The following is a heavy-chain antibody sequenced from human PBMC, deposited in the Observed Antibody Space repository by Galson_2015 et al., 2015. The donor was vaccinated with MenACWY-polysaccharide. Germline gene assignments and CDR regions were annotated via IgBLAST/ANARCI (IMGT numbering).Heavy chain of an antibody. Sequence: SLRLSCAASGFTFSSYWMSWVRQSPGKGLEWVAHIKQDGTETKYMDSVKGRFTISRDNAKNSLYLQMNSLRADDTAVYYCARDEGSGWLGPSFYEDWGQGTLVTVSS. D-gene: IGHD6-19*01. CDR1: GFTFSSYW. CDR2: IKQDGTET. CDR3: ARDEGSGWLGPSFYED. V-gene: IGHV3-7*01. J-gene: IGHJ4*02.